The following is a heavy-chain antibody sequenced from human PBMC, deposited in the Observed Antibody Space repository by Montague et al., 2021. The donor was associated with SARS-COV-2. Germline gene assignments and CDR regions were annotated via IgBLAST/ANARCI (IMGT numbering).Heavy chain of an antibody. Sequence: ESLSLTCTVSGGSISSSSYYWGWIRQPPGKGLEWIGSIYYSGSTYYNPSLKSRVTISVDTSKNQFSLKLSSVTAADTAVYYCARQGSGSYYNWFDPWGQGTLGTVSS. D-gene: IGHD1-26*01. CDR2: IYYSGST. V-gene: IGHV4-39*01. J-gene: IGHJ5*02. CDR3: ARQGSGSYYNWFDP. CDR1: GGSISSSSYY.